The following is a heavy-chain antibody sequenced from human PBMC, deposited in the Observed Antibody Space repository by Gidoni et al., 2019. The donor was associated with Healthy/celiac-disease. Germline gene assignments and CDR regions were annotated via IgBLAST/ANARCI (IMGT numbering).Heavy chain of an antibody. CDR1: GFTFSTYG. CDR3: AREHGSGSLSGV. Sequence: QVQLVESGGGVVQPGRSLRLSCAASGFTFSTYGMHWVRQAPGKGLEWVAVIWYDGSNKYYADSVKGRFTISRDNSKNTLYLQMNSLRAEDTAVYYCAREHGSGSLSGVWGQGTLVTVSS. D-gene: IGHD3-10*01. CDR2: IWYDGSNK. V-gene: IGHV3-33*01. J-gene: IGHJ4*02.